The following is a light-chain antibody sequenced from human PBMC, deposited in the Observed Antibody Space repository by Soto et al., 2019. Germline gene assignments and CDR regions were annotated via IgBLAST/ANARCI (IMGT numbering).Light chain of an antibody. CDR2: AAS. CDR3: QQLNSYPRFT. J-gene: IGKJ3*01. CDR1: QGISSY. Sequence: EIQLTQSPSFLSASVGDRVTITCRASQGISSYLAWYQQKPGKAPKLLIYAASTLQSGVPSRFSGSGSGTEFTLTISSLQPEDFATYYCQQLNSYPRFTFGPGTKVDIK. V-gene: IGKV1-9*01.